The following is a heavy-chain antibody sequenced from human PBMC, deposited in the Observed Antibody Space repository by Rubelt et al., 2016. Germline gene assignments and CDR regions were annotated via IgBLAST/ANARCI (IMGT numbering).Heavy chain of an antibody. D-gene: IGHD2-15*01. CDR1: GGSISSSSYY. V-gene: IGHV4-39*01. J-gene: IGHJ6*02. Sequence: QLQLQESGPGLVKPSETLSLTCTVSGGSISSSSYYWGWIRQPPGKGLEWIGSIYYSGSTYYNPSPKSRVTISVDTSKNQFSLKLSSVTAADTAVYYCASEGVDCRCYGMDVWGQGTTVTVSS. CDR3: ASEGVDCRCYGMDV. CDR2: IYYSGST.